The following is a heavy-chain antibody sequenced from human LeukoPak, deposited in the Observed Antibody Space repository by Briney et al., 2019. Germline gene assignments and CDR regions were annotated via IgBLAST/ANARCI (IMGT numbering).Heavy chain of an antibody. J-gene: IGHJ1*01. D-gene: IGHD6-13*01. CDR1: GGSFSGFY. CDR3: GRHFHGSGYVVDL. Sequence: PSETLSLTCAVYGGSFSGFYWSWIRQPPGTGLEWIGEINHSGSTNYNPSLKSRVTISVDTSKNQFSLKLSSVTAADTAVYFCGRHFHGSGYVVDLWGQGTLVTVSS. V-gene: IGHV4-34*01. CDR2: INHSGST.